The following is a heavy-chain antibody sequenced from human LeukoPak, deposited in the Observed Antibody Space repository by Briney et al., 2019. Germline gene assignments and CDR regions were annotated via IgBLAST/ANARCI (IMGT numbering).Heavy chain of an antibody. J-gene: IGHJ4*02. Sequence: GGSLRLSCAASGFTFSRSAMTWVRQTPGKGLDWVSSISSSGNTYYADSVKGRFTISRDNSKNMLNLQMNSLRAEDTAVYYCVKGRITEDGLDFWGQGTLVTVSS. CDR1: GFTFSRSA. V-gene: IGHV3-23*01. D-gene: IGHD6-13*01. CDR2: ISSSGNT. CDR3: VKGRITEDGLDF.